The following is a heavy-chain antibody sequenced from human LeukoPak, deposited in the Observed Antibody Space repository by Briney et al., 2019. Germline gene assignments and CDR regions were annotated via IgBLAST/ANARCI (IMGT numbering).Heavy chain of an antibody. CDR1: GGSFSSGSYY. D-gene: IGHD1-14*01. CDR3: ARDPGGSPRRRGGYYYYGMDV. J-gene: IGHJ6*02. Sequence: SETLSLTCTVSGGSFSSGSYYWSWIRQPPGKGLEWIGYIYYSGSTNYNPSLKSRVTISVDTSKNQFSLKLSSVTAADTAVYYCARDPGGSPRRRGGYYYYGMDVWGQGTTVTVSS. V-gene: IGHV4-61*01. CDR2: IYYSGST.